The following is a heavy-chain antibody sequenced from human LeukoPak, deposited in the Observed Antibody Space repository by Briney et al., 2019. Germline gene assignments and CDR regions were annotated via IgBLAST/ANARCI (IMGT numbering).Heavy chain of an antibody. CDR1: GGSISSSSYY. Sequence: SETLFLTCSVSGGSISSSSYYWGWIRQPPGKGLEWIGSIYYSGSDYYNPSLKSRVTISVDTSKNQFSLKLSSVTAADTAVYYCASGISYYYDSSGYYPFDYWGQGTLVTVSS. CDR3: ASGISYYYDSSGYYPFDY. J-gene: IGHJ4*02. V-gene: IGHV4-39*01. D-gene: IGHD3-22*01. CDR2: IYYSGSD.